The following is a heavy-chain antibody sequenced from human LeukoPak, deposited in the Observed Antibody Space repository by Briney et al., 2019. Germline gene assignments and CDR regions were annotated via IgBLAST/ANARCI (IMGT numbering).Heavy chain of an antibody. D-gene: IGHD3-10*01. CDR1: GFTVSSSY. J-gene: IGHJ4*02. V-gene: IGHV3-66*01. Sequence: PGGSLRLSCAASGFTVSSSYMSWVRQAPGKGLEWVSVIYSGGSTYYADSVKGRFTIPRDNSKNTLYLQMNSLRAEDTAVYYCAREGQWVVRGVEGRGFDYWGQGTLVTVSS. CDR2: IYSGGST. CDR3: AREGQWVVRGVEGRGFDY.